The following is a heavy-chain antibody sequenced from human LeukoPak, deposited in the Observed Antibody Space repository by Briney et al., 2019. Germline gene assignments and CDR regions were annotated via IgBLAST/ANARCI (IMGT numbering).Heavy chain of an antibody. V-gene: IGHV3-23*01. CDR1: GFTFRSHA. Sequence: GGSLRLSCVGSGFTFRSHAMSWVRQAPEKGLEFVSGIYENGGTTYYADSVKGRFTISRDNSKNTLYLQMNGLRAEDTAVYYCAKDGIGDLWARDYNDYWGQGTLVTVSS. CDR3: AKDGIGDLWARDYNDY. J-gene: IGHJ4*02. CDR2: IYENGGTT. D-gene: IGHD2/OR15-2a*01.